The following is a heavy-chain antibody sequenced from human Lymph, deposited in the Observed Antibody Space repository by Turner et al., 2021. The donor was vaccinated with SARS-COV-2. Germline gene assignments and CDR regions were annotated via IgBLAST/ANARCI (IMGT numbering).Heavy chain of an antibody. J-gene: IGHJ4*02. D-gene: IGHD3-10*01. CDR3: ARDSSGSGTLDY. Sequence: QVQLVESGGGVVQPGRYLRLSCAASGFTFNNYPMHWVRQAPGKGLEWVAVISYDGSNKYYADSVKGRVTISRDNSKNTLYLQMNSLRAEDTAVYYCARDSSGSGTLDYWGQGTLVTVSS. V-gene: IGHV3-30-3*01. CDR2: ISYDGSNK. CDR1: GFTFNNYP.